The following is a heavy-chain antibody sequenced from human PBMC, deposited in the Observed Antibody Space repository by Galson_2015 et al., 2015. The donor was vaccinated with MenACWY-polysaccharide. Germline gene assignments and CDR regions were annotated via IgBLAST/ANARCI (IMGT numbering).Heavy chain of an antibody. CDR3: ARPGGLWFGESGGYYYGMDV. Sequence: SLRLSCAASGFTFSSYWMSWVRQAPGKGLEWVANIKQDGSEKYYVDSVKGRFTISRDNAKNSLYLQMNSLRAEDTAVYYCARPGGLWFGESGGYYYGMDVWGQGTTVTVSS. J-gene: IGHJ6*02. D-gene: IGHD3-10*01. CDR1: GFTFSSYW. CDR2: IKQDGSEK. V-gene: IGHV3-7*01.